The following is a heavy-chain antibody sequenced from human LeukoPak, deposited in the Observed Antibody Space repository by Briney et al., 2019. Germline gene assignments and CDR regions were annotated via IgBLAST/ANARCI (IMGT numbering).Heavy chain of an antibody. Sequence: SLRLSCTASGFTFSGYAMHWVHQAPGKGLECVTVISYDRRNKYYADSVNGRFTISIDNSQSTLYLQRDCPRPQATAVYFCARDPGDYVWGSYRYGNGSLHFGGQGTLVTVPS. V-gene: IGHV3-30*04. CDR3: ARDPGDYVWGSYRYGNGSLHF. CDR2: ISYDRRNK. CDR1: GFTFSGYA. D-gene: IGHD3-16*02. J-gene: IGHJ4*02.